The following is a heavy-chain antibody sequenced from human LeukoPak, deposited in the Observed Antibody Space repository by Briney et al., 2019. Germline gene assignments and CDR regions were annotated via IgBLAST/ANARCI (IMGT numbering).Heavy chain of an antibody. CDR3: ARDSVYDPLWFGDLKQDY. CDR1: GFTFTKYW. V-gene: IGHV3-7*01. D-gene: IGHD3-10*01. J-gene: IGHJ4*02. CDR2: IKQDGSDK. Sequence: GGSLRLSCAASGFTFTKYWMTWVRQAPGKGLEWVGNIKQDGSDKNYMDSVKGRFTISRDNSKNTLYLQMNSLRAEDTAVYYCARDSVYDPLWFGDLKQDYWGQGTLVTVSS.